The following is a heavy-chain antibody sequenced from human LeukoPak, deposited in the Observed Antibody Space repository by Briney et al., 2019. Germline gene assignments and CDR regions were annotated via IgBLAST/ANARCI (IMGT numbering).Heavy chain of an antibody. CDR2: IWYDGSNK. Sequence: PGGSLRLSCGASGFTSSSYGMHWVRQAPGKGLEWVGVIWYDGSNKYYADSVKGRFTISRDNSKNTLYLQMNSLRAEDTAVYYCARVLAYCGGDCYSGMEYWGQGTLVSVSS. V-gene: IGHV3-33*01. CDR3: ARVLAYCGGDCYSGMEY. D-gene: IGHD2-21*02. CDR1: GFTSSSYG. J-gene: IGHJ4*02.